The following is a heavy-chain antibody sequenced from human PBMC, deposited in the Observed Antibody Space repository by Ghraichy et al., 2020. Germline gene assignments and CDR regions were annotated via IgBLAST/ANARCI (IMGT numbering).Heavy chain of an antibody. V-gene: IGHV3-21*01. J-gene: IGHJ4*02. CDR2: ISTRSSYT. Sequence: GGSLRLSCAASGFSFSTSSMNWVRQAPGKGLEWVSCISTRSSYTYYADSVKGRFTISRDNANNSLYLQMDSLRPEDTAVYYCARDEWLALDYWGQGTLGTVSS. CDR3: ARDEWLALDY. CDR1: GFSFSTSS. D-gene: IGHD6-19*01.